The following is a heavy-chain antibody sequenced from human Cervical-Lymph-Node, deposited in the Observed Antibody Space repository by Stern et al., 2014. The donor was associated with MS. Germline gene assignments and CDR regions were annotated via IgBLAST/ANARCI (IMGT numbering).Heavy chain of an antibody. V-gene: IGHV1-69*01. CDR1: GGIFISST. D-gene: IGHD6-19*01. J-gene: IGHJ4*02. CDR3: ARDGFDSGSXXXX. Sequence: VQLVQSGAEWKKPGSSVQVSCTTSGGIFISSTITWVRQVPGQGLEWMGDISPGLDSVDYAQEFQGRFTLTADDSTNTVYMELTSLQSGDTAMYYCARDGFDSGSXXXXWGQGTLVTVSS. CDR2: ISPGLDSV.